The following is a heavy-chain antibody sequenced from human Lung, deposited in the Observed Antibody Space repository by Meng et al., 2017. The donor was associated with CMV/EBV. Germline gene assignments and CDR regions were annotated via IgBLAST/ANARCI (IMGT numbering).Heavy chain of an antibody. Sequence: GESXKISCGASGFTFSSYEMNWVRQAPGKGLEWLSYISSSGSIIYYTDSVKGRFTISRDNAKNSLYLQMNSLRAEDTAVYYCARGAYYGSGRLDYWGQGTLVTVSS. D-gene: IGHD3-10*01. CDR3: ARGAYYGSGRLDY. CDR1: GFTFSSYE. CDR2: ISSSGSII. J-gene: IGHJ4*02. V-gene: IGHV3-48*03.